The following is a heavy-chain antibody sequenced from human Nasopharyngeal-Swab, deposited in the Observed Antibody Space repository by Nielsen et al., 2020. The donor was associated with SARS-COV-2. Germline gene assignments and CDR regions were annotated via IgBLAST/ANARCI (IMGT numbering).Heavy chain of an antibody. V-gene: IGHV1-24*01. CDR2: FDPEDGET. Sequence: VGQPPGQGLEWMGGFDPEDGETIYAQKFQGRVTMTEDTSTDTAYMELSSLRSEDTAVYYCATIEISGKGAYYYYMDVWGKGTTVTVSS. J-gene: IGHJ6*03. CDR3: ATIEISGKGAYYYYMDV. D-gene: IGHD3-10*01.